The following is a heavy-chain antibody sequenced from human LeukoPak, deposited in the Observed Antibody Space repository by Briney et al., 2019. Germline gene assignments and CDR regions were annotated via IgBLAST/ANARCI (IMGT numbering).Heavy chain of an antibody. CDR1: GFSISNYW. CDR2: IGWNSGGI. D-gene: IGHD6-13*01. V-gene: IGHV3-9*01. CDR3: VKVTAAGFVDH. Sequence: PGGSLRISCAASGFSISNYWRNRVRPGPGKGLGWVSGIGWNSGGIVYADSVKGRFTISRDNAKNSLYLQMNSLGAEDTALYYCVKVTAAGFVDHWGQGTLVTVSS. J-gene: IGHJ4*02.